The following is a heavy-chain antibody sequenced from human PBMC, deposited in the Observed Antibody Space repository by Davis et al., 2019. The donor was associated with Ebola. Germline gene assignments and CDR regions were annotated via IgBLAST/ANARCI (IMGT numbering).Heavy chain of an antibody. V-gene: IGHV3-33*08. CDR2: IWYDGSKQ. D-gene: IGHD3-10*01. J-gene: IGHJ4*02. CDR1: GFTFSSYG. Sequence: GESLKISCAASGFTFSSYGMNWVRQAPGKGLEWVALIWYDGSKQYYADSVTGRFTISRDNSKNTLYLQMNSLRTEDTALFYCARDRFGSGTYYNGRLDYWGQGALVTVSS. CDR3: ARDRFGSGTYYNGRLDY.